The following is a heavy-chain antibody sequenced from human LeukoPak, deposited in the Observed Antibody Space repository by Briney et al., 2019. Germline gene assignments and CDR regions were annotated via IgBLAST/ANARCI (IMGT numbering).Heavy chain of an antibody. D-gene: IGHD2-15*01. CDR2: IKQDGSEK. CDR1: GFTFSDYW. CDR3: ARFGYCSGGSCYRQFDY. Sequence: GGSLRLSCAASGFTFSDYWMTWVRQAPGKGLEWVANIKQDGSEKYYVDSVKGRFTISRDNAKNSLYLQMNSLRDEDTAVYYCARFGYCSGGSCYRQFDYWGQGTLVTVSS. V-gene: IGHV3-7*01. J-gene: IGHJ4*02.